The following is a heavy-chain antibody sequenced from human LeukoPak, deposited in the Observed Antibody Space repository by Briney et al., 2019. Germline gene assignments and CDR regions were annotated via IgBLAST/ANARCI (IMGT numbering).Heavy chain of an antibody. D-gene: IGHD3-3*01. CDR2: ISWNSGSI. J-gene: IGHJ6*02. CDR3: ARDLLSPDFWSGYLDYYYGMDV. V-gene: IGHV3-9*01. Sequence: GGSLRLSCAASGFTFDDYGMHWVRQGPGKGLEWVSGISWNSGSIGYADSVKGRFTISRDNAENSLYLQMNSLRAEDTAVYYCARDLLSPDFWSGYLDYYYGMDVWGQGTTVTVS. CDR1: GFTFDDYG.